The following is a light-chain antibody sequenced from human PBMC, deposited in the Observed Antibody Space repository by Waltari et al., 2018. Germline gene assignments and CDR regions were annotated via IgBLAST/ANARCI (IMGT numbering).Light chain of an antibody. Sequence: DIVMTQSPDSLAVSLGETATISCKSSQSVLNSANNKIYLAGYQQKPGQPPNLLFYWASTRESGVPHLFSGSGSGTDFTLTSGSLEADDAAVYFCQQYRRSPWTFGQGTKVEIK. V-gene: IGKV4-1*01. CDR1: QSVLNSANNKIY. J-gene: IGKJ1*01. CDR2: WAS. CDR3: QQYRRSPWT.